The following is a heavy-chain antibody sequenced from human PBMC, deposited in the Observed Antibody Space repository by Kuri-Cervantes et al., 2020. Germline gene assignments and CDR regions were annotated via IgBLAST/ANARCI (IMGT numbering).Heavy chain of an antibody. D-gene: IGHD2-2*01. CDR3: ARGAGIVVVPATPDYYYYGLDV. V-gene: IGHV1-18*04. CDR2: ISPYNGNT. CDR1: GYTFTNYG. Sequence: ASVKVSCKASGYTFTNYGVTWVRQAPGQGLEWMGWISPYNGNTNYAQKLQGSVTMTTDTSTRTANMELRGLRFDDTAVYYCARGAGIVVVPATPDYYYYGLDVWGQGTTVTVSS. J-gene: IGHJ6*02.